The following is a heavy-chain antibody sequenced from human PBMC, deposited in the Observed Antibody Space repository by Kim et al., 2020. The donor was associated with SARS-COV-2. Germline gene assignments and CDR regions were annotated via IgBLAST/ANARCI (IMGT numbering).Heavy chain of an antibody. J-gene: IGHJ6*02. Sequence: SVKVSCKASGGTFSSYAISWVRQAPGQGLEWMGGIIPIFGTANYAQKFQGRVTITADESTSTAYMELSSLRSEDTAVYYCASPYSYCGGDCYVRNGMDVWGQGTTVTVSS. CDR3: ASPYSYCGGDCYVRNGMDV. D-gene: IGHD2-21*02. V-gene: IGHV1-69*13. CDR1: GGTFSSYA. CDR2: IIPIFGTA.